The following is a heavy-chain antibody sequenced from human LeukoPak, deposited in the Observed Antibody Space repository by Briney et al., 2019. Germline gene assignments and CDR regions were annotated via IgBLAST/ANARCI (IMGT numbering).Heavy chain of an antibody. V-gene: IGHV4-34*01. CDR1: GFIISDYY. Sequence: GSLRLSCAASGFIISDYYMNWIRQPPGKGLEWIGEINHSGSTNYNPSLKSRVTISVDTSKNQFSLKQSSVTAADTAVYYCARKGEIHAFGIWGQGTMVNVFS. D-gene: IGHD3-16*01. J-gene: IGHJ3*02. CDR3: ARKGEIHAFGI. CDR2: INHSGST.